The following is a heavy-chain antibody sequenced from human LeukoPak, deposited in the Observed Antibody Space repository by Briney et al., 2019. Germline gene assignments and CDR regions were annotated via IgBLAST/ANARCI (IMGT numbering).Heavy chain of an antibody. D-gene: IGHD3-3*01. V-gene: IGHV4-59*01. CDR1: GGSISSYY. CDR2: IYYSGST. CDR3: AREGDFMTKDDAFDI. Sequence: SETLSLTCTVSGGSISSYYWSWIRQPPGKGLEWIGYIYYSGSTNYNPSLKSRVTISVDTSKNQFSLKLSSVTAADTAVYYCAREGDFMTKDDAFDIWGQGTMVTVSS. J-gene: IGHJ3*02.